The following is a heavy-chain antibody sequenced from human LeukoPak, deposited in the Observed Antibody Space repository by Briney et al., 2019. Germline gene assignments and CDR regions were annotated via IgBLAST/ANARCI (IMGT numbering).Heavy chain of an antibody. J-gene: IGHJ4*02. V-gene: IGHV1-24*01. CDR2: FDPEDGET. CDR3: ARVASWGYSYGLLNFDF. D-gene: IGHD5-18*01. Sequence: ASVKVSCKVSGYTLTELSMHWVRQAPGKGLEWMGGFDPEDGETIYAQKFQGRVTMTEDTSTDTAYMELNRLRSDDTAVYYCARVASWGYSYGLLNFDFWGQGTLVTVSS. CDR1: GYTLTELS.